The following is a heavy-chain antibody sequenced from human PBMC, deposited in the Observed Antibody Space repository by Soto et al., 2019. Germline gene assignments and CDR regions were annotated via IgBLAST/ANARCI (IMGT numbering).Heavy chain of an antibody. CDR3: ARGWYYGSGSPFDP. V-gene: IGHV1-8*01. J-gene: IGHJ5*02. D-gene: IGHD3-10*01. Sequence: QVQLVQSGAEVKKPGASVKVSCKASGYTFTSYDINWVRQATGQGLEWMGWMNPNSGNTGYAQKFQGRVTMPRHTXXSTAYMELSSLRSEDTAVYYCARGWYYGSGSPFDPWGQGTLVTVSS. CDR1: GYTFTSYD. CDR2: MNPNSGNT.